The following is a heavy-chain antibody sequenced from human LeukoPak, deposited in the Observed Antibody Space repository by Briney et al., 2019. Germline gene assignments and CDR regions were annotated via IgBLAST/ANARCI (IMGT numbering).Heavy chain of an antibody. CDR1: GYTFTSYD. CDR2: MNPDSGNT. V-gene: IGHV1-8*03. CDR3: ARRYRTRDAFDI. J-gene: IGHJ3*02. D-gene: IGHD1-1*01. Sequence: ASVKVSCKASGYTFTSYDINWVRQATGQGLEWMGWMNPDSGNTGYAQKFQGRVTITRNTSISTAYMELSSLRSEDTAVYYCARRYRTRDAFDIWGQGTMVTVSS.